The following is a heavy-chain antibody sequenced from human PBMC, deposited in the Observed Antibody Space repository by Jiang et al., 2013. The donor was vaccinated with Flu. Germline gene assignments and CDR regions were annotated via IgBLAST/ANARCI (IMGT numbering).Heavy chain of an antibody. CDR1: GGSISSSSYY. V-gene: IGHV4-39*01. CDR3: ARLQISSRDFDY. Sequence: GSGLVKPSETLSLTCTVSGGSISSSSYYWGWIRQPPGKGLEWIGSIYYSGSTYYNPSLKSRVTISVDTSKNQFSLKLSSVTAADTAVYYCARLQISSRDFDYWGQGTLVTVSS. J-gene: IGHJ4*02. CDR2: IYYSGST. D-gene: IGHD6-13*01.